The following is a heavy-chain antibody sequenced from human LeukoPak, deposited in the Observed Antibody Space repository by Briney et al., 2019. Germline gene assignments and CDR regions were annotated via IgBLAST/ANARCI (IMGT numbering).Heavy chain of an antibody. CDR2: IYHSGST. J-gene: IGHJ4*02. Sequence: PSETLSLTWTVSGYSISSGYYWVWIRQSPGKGLEWIGSIYHSGSTYYNPSLKSRVTISVDTSKNQFSLKLSSVTAADTAVYYCARQLYDSSGYSDYWGQGTLVTVSS. D-gene: IGHD3-22*01. CDR1: GYSISSGYY. CDR3: ARQLYDSSGYSDY. V-gene: IGHV4-38-2*02.